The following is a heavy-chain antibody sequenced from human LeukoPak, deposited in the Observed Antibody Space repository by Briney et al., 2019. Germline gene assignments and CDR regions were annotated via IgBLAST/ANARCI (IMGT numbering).Heavy chain of an antibody. Sequence: SQTLSLTCTVSGGSIGSGSYYWSWIRQPAGKGLEWIGRIYTSGSTNYNPSLKSRVTISVDTSKNQFSLKLSSVTAADTAVYYCARAESRRYYYGMDVWGQGTTVTVSS. CDR1: GGSIGSGSYY. CDR3: ARAESRRYYYGMDV. J-gene: IGHJ6*02. V-gene: IGHV4-61*02. CDR2: IYTSGST.